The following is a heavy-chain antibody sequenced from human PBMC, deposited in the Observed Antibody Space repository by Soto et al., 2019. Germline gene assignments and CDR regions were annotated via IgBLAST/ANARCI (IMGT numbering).Heavy chain of an antibody. J-gene: IGHJ4*02. CDR2: IRATGGHT. Sequence: EVQLLESGGGVVQPGGSLRLSCAASGFTFRNFVMSWVRQAPGKGLEWFSAIRATGGHTFYADSVKGRFTISIDNSKNMLYLQIDSLRDEYTAFYFCAQDRGWGVVSPSHDSWGQGTLVTVSS. CDR1: GFTFRNFV. CDR3: AQDRGWGVVSPSHDS. V-gene: IGHV3-23*01. D-gene: IGHD3-16*01.